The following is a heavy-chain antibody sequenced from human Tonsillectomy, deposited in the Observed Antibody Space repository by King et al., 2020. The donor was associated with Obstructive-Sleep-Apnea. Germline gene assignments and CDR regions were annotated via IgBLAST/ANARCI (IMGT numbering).Heavy chain of an antibody. CDR2: IRQDGSSK. CDR3: TRDYASTGTTGYYGIDY. D-gene: IGHD3-9*01. CDR1: EFPFCNYY. J-gene: IGHJ4*02. V-gene: IGHV3-7*01. Sequence: VQLVESGGGLVQPGGSLRLSCAASEFPFCNYYMSWVRQAPGNGLEWLANIRQDGSSKYYLASVKGRFTISRENAKNSLYLQMNSLRAEDTAVYYCTRDYASTGTTGYYGIDYWGQGTLVTVSS.